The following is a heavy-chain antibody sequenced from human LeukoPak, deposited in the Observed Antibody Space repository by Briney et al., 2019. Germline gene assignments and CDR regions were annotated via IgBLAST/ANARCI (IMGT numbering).Heavy chain of an antibody. CDR2: INHSGST. CDR3: ARKSPSRAFDY. D-gene: IGHD2-2*01. Sequence: SETLSLTCAVYGGSFSGYYWSWIRQPPGKGLEWIGEINHSGSTNSNPSLKSRVTISVDTSKNQFSLKLSSVTAADTAVYYCARKSPSRAFDYWGQGTLVTVSS. V-gene: IGHV4-34*01. J-gene: IGHJ4*02. CDR1: GGSFSGYY.